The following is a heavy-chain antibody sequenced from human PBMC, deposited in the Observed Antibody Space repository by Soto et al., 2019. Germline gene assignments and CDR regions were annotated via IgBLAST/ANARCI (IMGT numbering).Heavy chain of an antibody. CDR2: IYTSGTT. V-gene: IGHV4-4*02. Sequence: SETLSLTCAVSGGSISSSNWWSWVRQPPGKGLEWIGHIYTSGTTNYNPSLKSRVTMSVDTSKNQFSLKLISVTAADTALYYCARQTTYSSSWYDYWGQGTLVTVSS. CDR1: GGSISSSNW. D-gene: IGHD6-13*01. CDR3: ARQTTYSSSWYDY. J-gene: IGHJ4*02.